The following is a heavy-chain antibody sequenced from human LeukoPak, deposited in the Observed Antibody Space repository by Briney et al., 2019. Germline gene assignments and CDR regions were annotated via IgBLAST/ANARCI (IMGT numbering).Heavy chain of an antibody. Sequence: GGSRRLSCAASGFTFSSYGMHWVRQAPGKGLEWVAVISYDGSNKYYADSVKGRFTISRDNSKNTLYLQMNSLRAEDTAVYYCANDYGGLNFFDYWGQGTLVTVSS. CDR3: ANDYGGLNFFDY. CDR2: ISYDGSNK. J-gene: IGHJ4*02. D-gene: IGHD4-23*01. V-gene: IGHV3-30*18. CDR1: GFTFSSYG.